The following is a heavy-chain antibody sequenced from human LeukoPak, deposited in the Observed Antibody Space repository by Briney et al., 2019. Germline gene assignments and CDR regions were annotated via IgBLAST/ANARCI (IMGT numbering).Heavy chain of an antibody. J-gene: IGHJ4*02. V-gene: IGHV1-69*01. CDR3: SRDRGIAAAGKDFDY. CDR2: IIPIFGTA. CDR1: RGTFSSYA. D-gene: IGHD6-13*01. Sequence: SVKVSCKASRGTFSSYAISWVRQAPGQGLDWMGGIIPIFGTANYAQKFQGRVTITADESTSTAYMELSSLRSEDTAVYYCSRDRGIAAAGKDFDYWGQGTLVTVSS.